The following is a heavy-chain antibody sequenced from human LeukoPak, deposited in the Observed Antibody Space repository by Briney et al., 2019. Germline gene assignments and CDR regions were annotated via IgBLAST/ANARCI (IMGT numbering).Heavy chain of an antibody. CDR1: GYTFTSYA. D-gene: IGHD3-22*01. V-gene: IGHV1-3*01. J-gene: IGHJ4*02. CDR2: INAGNGNT. Sequence: GASVKVSCKASGYTFTSYAMHWVRQAPGQRLEWMGWINAGNGNTKYSQKFQGRVTFTRDTSANTAYMELSSLRSEDTAVYYCYYDSSGYSYFSDYWGQGTLVTVSS. CDR3: YYDSSGYSYFSDY.